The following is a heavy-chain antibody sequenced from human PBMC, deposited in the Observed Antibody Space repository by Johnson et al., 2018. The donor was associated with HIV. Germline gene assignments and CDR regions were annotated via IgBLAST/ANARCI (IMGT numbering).Heavy chain of an antibody. CDR2: IRYDGSNT. Sequence: QVQLVESGGGVVQPGRSLRLSCAASGFTFSSYGMHWVRQAPGKGLEWVAFIRYDGSNTYYGYSMKGRLTISRDNSKNTLFLQMNSLRAEDTAVYYCAKGSGWYSAFDIWGQGTMVTVSS. CDR3: AKGSGWYSAFDI. D-gene: IGHD6-19*01. CDR1: GFTFSSYG. V-gene: IGHV3-30*02. J-gene: IGHJ3*02.